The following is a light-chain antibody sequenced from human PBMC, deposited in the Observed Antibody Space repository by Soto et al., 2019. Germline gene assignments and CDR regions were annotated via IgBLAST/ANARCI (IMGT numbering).Light chain of an antibody. CDR1: QGISSY. Sequence: IQLTQSPSSLSASVGDRVTITCLASQGISSYLAWYQQKPGKAPKILIYLASTLGRAVPSRFSGSRSGSDFTLALRGLEPEDFARYYCQQLYSYPITFGHGTKVDIK. J-gene: IGKJ3*01. CDR2: LAS. CDR3: QQLYSYPIT. V-gene: IGKV1-9*01.